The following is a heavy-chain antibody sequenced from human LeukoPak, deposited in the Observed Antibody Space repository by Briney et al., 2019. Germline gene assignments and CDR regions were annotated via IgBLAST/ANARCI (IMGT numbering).Heavy chain of an antibody. CDR1: GGSFSGYY. Sequence: PSETLSLTCAVYGGSFSGYYWSWIRQPPGKGLEWIGEINHSGSTNYNPSLKSRVTISVDTSKNQFSLKLSSVTAADTAVYYCARGGGYSGYVRIAAAGNWFDPWGQETLVTVSS. D-gene: IGHD5-12*01. J-gene: IGHJ5*02. CDR2: INHSGST. V-gene: IGHV4-34*01. CDR3: ARGGGYSGYVRIAAAGNWFDP.